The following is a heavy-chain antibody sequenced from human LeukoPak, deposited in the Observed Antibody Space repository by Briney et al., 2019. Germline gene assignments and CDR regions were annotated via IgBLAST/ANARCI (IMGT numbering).Heavy chain of an antibody. D-gene: IGHD4-17*01. J-gene: IGHJ4*02. CDR1: GGSISSYY. CDR2: IYTSGST. Sequence: PSETLSLTCTVSGGSISSYYWSWIRQPPGKGLEWIGYIYTSGSTNYNPSLKSRVTISVDTSKNQFSLKLSFVTVADTAVYYCARTYGDGDYFDYWGQGTLVTVSS. V-gene: IGHV4-4*09. CDR3: ARTYGDGDYFDY.